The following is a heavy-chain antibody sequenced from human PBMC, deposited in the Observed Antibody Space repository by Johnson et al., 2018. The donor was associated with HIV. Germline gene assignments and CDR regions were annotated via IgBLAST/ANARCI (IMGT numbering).Heavy chain of an antibody. D-gene: IGHD6-19*01. V-gene: IGHV3-13*01. CDR1: GFTFSSYD. CDR3: AKDLAVAAMGAFDI. Sequence: VQLVESGGGLVQPGGSLRLSCAASGFTFSSYDMHWVRQATGKGLEWVSAIGTAGDTYYPGSVKGRFTISRENAKNSLYLQMNSLRAEDTALYYCAKDLAVAAMGAFDIWGQGTMVTVSS. CDR2: IGTAGDT. J-gene: IGHJ3*02.